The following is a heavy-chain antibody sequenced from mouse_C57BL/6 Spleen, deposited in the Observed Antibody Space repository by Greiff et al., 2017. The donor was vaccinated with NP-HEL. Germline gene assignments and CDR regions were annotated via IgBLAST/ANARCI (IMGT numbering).Heavy chain of an antibody. CDR2: FHPYNDDT. CDR3: ARGRGSSPYWYFDV. D-gene: IGHD1-1*01. CDR1: GYTFTTYP. J-gene: IGHJ1*03. Sequence: VKLQESGAELVKPGASVKMSCKASGYTFTTYPIEWMKQNHGKSLEWIGNFHPYNDDTKYNEKFKGKATLTVEKSSSTVYLERSRLTSDDSAVYYCARGRGSSPYWYFDVWGTGTTVTVSS. V-gene: IGHV1-47*01.